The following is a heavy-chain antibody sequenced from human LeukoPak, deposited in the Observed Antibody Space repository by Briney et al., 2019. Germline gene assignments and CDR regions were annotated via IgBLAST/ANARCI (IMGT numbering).Heavy chain of an antibody. Sequence: PGGSLRLSCAASGFTFSSYSMNWVRQAPGKGLEWVSSISSSSSYIYYADSVKGRFTISRDNAKNSLYLQMNSLRAEDTAVYYCVRVCTTVDVEIDYWGQGTLVTVSS. V-gene: IGHV3-21*01. D-gene: IGHD4-23*01. J-gene: IGHJ4*02. CDR3: VRVCTTVDVEIDY. CDR2: ISSSSSYI. CDR1: GFTFSSYS.